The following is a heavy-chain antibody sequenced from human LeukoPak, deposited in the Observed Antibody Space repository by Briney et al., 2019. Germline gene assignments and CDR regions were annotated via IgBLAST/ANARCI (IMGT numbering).Heavy chain of an antibody. CDR2: IIPIFGTA. CDR1: GGTFSSYA. D-gene: IGHD6-13*01. Sequence: SVTVSFKASGGTFSSYAISWVRQAPGQGLEWMGGIIPIFGTANYAQKFQGRVTITADESTSTAYMELSSLRSEDTAVYYCAREDTSAAAGTYGYWGQGTLVTVSS. J-gene: IGHJ4*02. V-gene: IGHV1-69*13. CDR3: AREDTSAAAGTYGY.